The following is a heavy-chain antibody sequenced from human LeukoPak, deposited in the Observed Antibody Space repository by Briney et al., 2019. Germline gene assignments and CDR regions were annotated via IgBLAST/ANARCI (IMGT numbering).Heavy chain of an antibody. Sequence: PGGSLRLSCVASGFGFGSYGMHWVRQAPGKGLQWVAVISHEGSNKYYADSVKGRFTISRDNSKNMVYLQMNSLRAEDTAVYYCARTREQWQVLDYWGQGTLVTVSS. CDR3: ARTREQWQVLDY. D-gene: IGHD6-19*01. V-gene: IGHV3-30*03. CDR2: ISHEGSNK. J-gene: IGHJ4*02. CDR1: GFGFGSYG.